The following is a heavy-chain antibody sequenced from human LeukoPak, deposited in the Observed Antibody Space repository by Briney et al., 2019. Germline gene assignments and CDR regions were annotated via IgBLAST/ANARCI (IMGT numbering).Heavy chain of an antibody. V-gene: IGHV3-30-3*01. Sequence: GGSLRLSCAASGFTFSSYAMHWVRQAPGKGLEWGAVISYDGSNKYYADSVKGRFTISRDNSKNTLYLQMNSLRAEGTAVYYCARDQTYSSGSFDYWGQGTLVTVSS. J-gene: IGHJ4*02. CDR1: GFTFSSYA. D-gene: IGHD6-19*01. CDR2: ISYDGSNK. CDR3: ARDQTYSSGSFDY.